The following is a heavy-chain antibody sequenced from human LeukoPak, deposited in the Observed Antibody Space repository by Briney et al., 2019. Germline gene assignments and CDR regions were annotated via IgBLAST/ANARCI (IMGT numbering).Heavy chain of an antibody. CDR3: ASTSLPGSGGYCSGTSCLFFNY. CDR1: GGSISSSSYY. Sequence: SETLSLTCTVSGGSISSSSYYWGWIRQPPGKGLEWIGSIYYSGSTYYNPSLKSRVTISVDTSKNQFSLKLSSVTAADTAVYYCASTSLPGSGGYCSGTSCLFFNYWGQGTLVTVSS. CDR2: IYYSGST. V-gene: IGHV4-39*01. D-gene: IGHD2-2*01. J-gene: IGHJ4*02.